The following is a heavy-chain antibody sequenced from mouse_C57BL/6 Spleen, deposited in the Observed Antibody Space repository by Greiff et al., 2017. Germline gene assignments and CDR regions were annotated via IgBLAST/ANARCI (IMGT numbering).Heavy chain of an antibody. Sequence: VKLQQPGAELVKPGASVKLSCKASGYTFTSYWMHWVKQRPGQGLEWIGMIHPNSGSTNYNEKFKSKATLTVDKSSSTAYMQLSSLTSEDSAVHYCAREDSSGYDYWGQGTTLTVSS. V-gene: IGHV1-64*01. CDR1: GYTFTSYW. J-gene: IGHJ2*01. CDR2: IHPNSGST. D-gene: IGHD3-2*02. CDR3: AREDSSGYDY.